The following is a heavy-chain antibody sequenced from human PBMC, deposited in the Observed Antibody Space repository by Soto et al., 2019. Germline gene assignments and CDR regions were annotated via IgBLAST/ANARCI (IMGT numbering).Heavy chain of an antibody. CDR1: GYIFSNYN. CDR3: ARDQGLVDV. D-gene: IGHD3-16*01. V-gene: IGHV1-3*01. Sequence: QVQLVQSGAEVKKPGASVRLSCKASGYIFSNYNIHWVRQAPGQRLEWMGWINVGTGDTKYSEKFQGRVTNSRDTSASTAVMELSSLTSEDTGVYYCARDQGLVDVWGQGTTVTVSS. J-gene: IGHJ6*02. CDR2: INVGTGDT.